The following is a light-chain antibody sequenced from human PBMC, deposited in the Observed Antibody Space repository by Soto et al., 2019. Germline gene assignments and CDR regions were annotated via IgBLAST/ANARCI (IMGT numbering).Light chain of an antibody. V-gene: IGKV3-11*01. CDR1: QAVNTR. CDR3: HQRQSWPRT. CDR2: LAS. J-gene: IGKJ1*01. Sequence: EIMLTPYHAPLTSFPGDSVRQSCRASQAVNTRLAWYQHNPGQAPRLLIYLASSRAAGVPARFSGSGSGTDFTLTISDVEPEDFAVYYSHQRQSWPRTFGQGTKVDI.